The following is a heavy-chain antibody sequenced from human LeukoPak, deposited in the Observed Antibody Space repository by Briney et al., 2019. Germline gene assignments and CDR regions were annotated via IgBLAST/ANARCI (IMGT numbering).Heavy chain of an antibody. V-gene: IGHV4-59*01. CDR1: GGSISSYY. Sequence: SETLSLTCTVSGGSISSYYWSWIRQPPGKGLEWIGYIYYSGSTNYNPSLKSRVTISVDTSKNQFSLKLSSVTAADTAVYYCARGRRLGIAARPRGWFDPWGQGTLVTVSS. D-gene: IGHD6-6*01. CDR3: ARGRRLGIAARPRGWFDP. CDR2: IYYSGST. J-gene: IGHJ5*02.